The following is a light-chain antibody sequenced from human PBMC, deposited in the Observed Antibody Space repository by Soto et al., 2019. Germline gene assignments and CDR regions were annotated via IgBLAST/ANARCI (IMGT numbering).Light chain of an antibody. Sequence: IVITHSPSSLSVSPWATSSLSCRASQSVGNFLAWYQQKPGQAPRLLIYYISTRATGIPARFSGSGSGTEFTLTINSLQSEDSAVYYCQQHNQWPITFGQGTRLEIK. CDR3: QQHNQWPIT. CDR1: QSVGNF. J-gene: IGKJ5*01. CDR2: YIS. V-gene: IGKV3D-15*01.